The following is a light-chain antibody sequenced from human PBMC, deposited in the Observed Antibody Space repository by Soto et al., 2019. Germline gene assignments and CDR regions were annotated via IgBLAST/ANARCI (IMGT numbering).Light chain of an antibody. V-gene: IGLV1-44*01. CDR3: AAWDDSLHGPMM. CDR2: SDS. Sequence: QSGLTQPPSASGTPGQRVTISCFGSSSNIGSNTVNWYQQLPGTAPKLLIYSDSQRPSGVPDRFSGSKSGTSASLAISGLQSEDGADYYCAAWDDSLHGPMMFGGGTKLTVL. CDR1: SSNIGSNT. J-gene: IGLJ3*02.